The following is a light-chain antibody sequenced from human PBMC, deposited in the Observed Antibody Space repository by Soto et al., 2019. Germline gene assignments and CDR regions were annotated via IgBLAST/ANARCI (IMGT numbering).Light chain of an antibody. CDR2: GAS. V-gene: IGKV3-15*01. CDR1: QSVSSN. J-gene: IGKJ1*01. CDR3: QQYNNWPQT. Sequence: EIVMTQSPATLSVSPGERATLSCRASQSVSSNLAWYQQKPGQAPRLLIYGASTRATGIPARFSGSGSGTEFTLPISSLQSEDFAVYYCQQYNNWPQTFGQGIKVDIK.